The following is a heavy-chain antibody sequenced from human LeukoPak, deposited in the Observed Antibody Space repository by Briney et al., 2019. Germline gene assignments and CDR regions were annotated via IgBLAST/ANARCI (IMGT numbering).Heavy chain of an antibody. D-gene: IGHD3-22*01. CDR1: GGSISSYY. J-gene: IGHJ4*02. CDR2: IYYSGST. Sequence: PSETLSLTCTVSGGSISSYYWSWIRQPPGNSLEWIGYIYYSGSTNYNPSLKSRVTVSVDTSKNQFSLKLSSVTAADTAVYYCASYDSKGTFDYWGQGTLVTVSS. V-gene: IGHV4-59*08. CDR3: ASYDSKGTFDY.